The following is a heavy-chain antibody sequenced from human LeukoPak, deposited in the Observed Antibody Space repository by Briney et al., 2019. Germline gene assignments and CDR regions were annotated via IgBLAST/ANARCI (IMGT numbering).Heavy chain of an antibody. V-gene: IGHV3-30*02. J-gene: IGHJ6*03. CDR2: IRFDGSST. CDR3: ARHGGWSSGLLRIYYMDV. Sequence: PGGSLRLSCAASGFTFSSSGMHWVRQAPGKGLEWVAYIRFDGSSTDYRDSVKGRFSISRDNAKNSLYLQMNSLRAEDTAAYYCARHGGWSSGLLRIYYMDVWGKGTTVTISS. D-gene: IGHD3-22*01. CDR1: GFTFSSSG.